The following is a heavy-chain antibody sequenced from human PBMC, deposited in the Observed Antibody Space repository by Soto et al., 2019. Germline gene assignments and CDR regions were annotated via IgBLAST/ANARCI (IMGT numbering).Heavy chain of an antibody. CDR1: GFTFANAW. CDR3: TSLYYGH. V-gene: IGHV3-15*01. D-gene: IGHD4-17*01. J-gene: IGHJ4*02. CDR2: IKSKADGGTT. Sequence: GGSLRLSCAASGFTFANAWISWVRQAPGKGLEWVGRIKSKADGGTTDYAAPVKGRFTISRDESQNTLYLQMNSLKTEDTAVYYCTSLYYGHWGQGPLVTVSS.